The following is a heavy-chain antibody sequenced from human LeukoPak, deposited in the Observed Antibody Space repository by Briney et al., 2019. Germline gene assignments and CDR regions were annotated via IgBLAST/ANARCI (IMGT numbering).Heavy chain of an antibody. Sequence: SETLSLTCTVSGGSVSSYYWSWIRQPAGKGLEWIGYIYYSGSTNYNPSLKSRVTISVDTSKNQFSLKLSSVTAADTAVYYCARAVSGQLLSHDYWGQGTLVTVSS. CDR3: ARAVSGQLLSHDY. CDR1: GGSVSSYY. CDR2: IYYSGST. V-gene: IGHV4-59*02. J-gene: IGHJ4*02. D-gene: IGHD2-2*01.